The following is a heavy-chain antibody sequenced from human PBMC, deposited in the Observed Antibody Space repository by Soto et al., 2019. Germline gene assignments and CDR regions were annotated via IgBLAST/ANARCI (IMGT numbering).Heavy chain of an antibody. CDR3: AKAGIAARSFYYYGMDV. CDR1: GFTFSSYA. Sequence: EVQLLESGGGLVQPGGSLRLSCAASGFTFSSYAMSWVRQAPGKGREWVSAISGSGGSTYYADSVKGRFTISRDNSKITLYLQMNSLGAEDTAVYYGAKAGIAARSFYYYGMDVWGQGTTVTVSS. D-gene: IGHD6-6*01. V-gene: IGHV3-23*01. J-gene: IGHJ6*02. CDR2: ISGSGGST.